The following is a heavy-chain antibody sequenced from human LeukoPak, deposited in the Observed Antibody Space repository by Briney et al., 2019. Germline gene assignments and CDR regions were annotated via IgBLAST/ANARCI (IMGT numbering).Heavy chain of an antibody. J-gene: IGHJ4*02. CDR1: GYTFTSYG. CDR3: ATEGPSKYFFDY. V-gene: IGHV1-46*01. CDR2: IFHSGGDT. Sequence: ASVKVSCKASGYTFTSYGISWVRQAPGQGLEWMGMIFHSGGDTIYAQELQGRVTMTRDTSTSTVYMDLSGLTYEDTAVYYCATEGPSKYFFDYWGQGTLVTVSS.